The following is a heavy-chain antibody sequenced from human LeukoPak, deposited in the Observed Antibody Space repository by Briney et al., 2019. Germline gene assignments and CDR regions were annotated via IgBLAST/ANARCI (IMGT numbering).Heavy chain of an antibody. J-gene: IGHJ3*02. CDR3: ARDIPPYDFDI. CDR2: INPSGGST. D-gene: IGHD5-12*01. CDR1: GYTFTCYY. Sequence: ASVKVSCKASGYTFTCYYMHWVRQAPGQGLEWKGIINPSGGSTSYAQKLQGRVTMTRDTSTSTVYMELSSLRSEDTAVYYCARDIPPYDFDIWGQGTMVTVSS. V-gene: IGHV1-46*01.